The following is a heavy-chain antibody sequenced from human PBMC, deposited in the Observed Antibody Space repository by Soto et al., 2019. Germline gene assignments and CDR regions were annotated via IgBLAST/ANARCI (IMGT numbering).Heavy chain of an antibody. CDR3: ARGFPTKLFDY. CDR2: INHSGST. CDR1: GGSFSGHY. Sequence: PSQTMSLTWAVYGGSFSGHYWSWIRQPPGKGLEWIGEINHSGSTNYNPSLKSRVTISVDTSKNQFSLKLSSVTAADTAVYYCARGFPTKLFDYWGQGTLVTVSS. V-gene: IGHV4-34*01. J-gene: IGHJ4*02.